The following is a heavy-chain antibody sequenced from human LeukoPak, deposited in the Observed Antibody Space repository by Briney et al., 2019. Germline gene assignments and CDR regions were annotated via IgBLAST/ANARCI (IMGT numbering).Heavy chain of an antibody. V-gene: IGHV3-30*04. CDR1: GFTISSYA. J-gene: IGHJ4*02. CDR3: AVEDIVVVPAATQA. D-gene: IGHD2-2*01. CDR2: ISYDGSNK. Sequence: PGGSLRLSCAASGFTISSYAMHWVRQAPGKGLEWVAVISYDGSNKYYADSVKGRFTISRDNSKNTLYLQMNSLRAEDTAADYCAVEDIVVVPAATQAWGQGTLVTVSS.